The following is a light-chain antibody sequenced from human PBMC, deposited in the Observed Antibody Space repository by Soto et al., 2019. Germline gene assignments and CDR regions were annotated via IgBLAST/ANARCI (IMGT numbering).Light chain of an antibody. CDR3: ISFAGSNNFVV. Sequence: QSVLTQPPSASGSPGQSVNISCTGTSSDDGGYNYVSWFRQHPGKAPKLMIYEVTKRPSGVPDRFSGSKSGNTASLTVSGLQAEDEADYYCISFAGSNNFVVFGGGTKLTVL. J-gene: IGLJ2*01. CDR2: EVT. CDR1: SSDDGGYNY. V-gene: IGLV2-8*01.